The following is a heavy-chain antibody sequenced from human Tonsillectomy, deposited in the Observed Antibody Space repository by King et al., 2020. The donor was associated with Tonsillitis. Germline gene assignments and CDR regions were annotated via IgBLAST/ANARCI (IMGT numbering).Heavy chain of an antibody. CDR1: GFNFSSYW. CDR2: INGDGSST. CDR3: ARATAVAGTGGYY. Sequence: DVQLVESGGGLVQPGGSLRLSCAASGFNFSSYWMHWVRQAPGKGLVWVSRINGDGSSTSYADSVKGRFTISRDNAKNTLYLQMKSLRGEDTAVYYCARATAVAGTGGYYWGQGTLVTVSS. J-gene: IGHJ4*02. V-gene: IGHV3-74*01. D-gene: IGHD6-19*01.